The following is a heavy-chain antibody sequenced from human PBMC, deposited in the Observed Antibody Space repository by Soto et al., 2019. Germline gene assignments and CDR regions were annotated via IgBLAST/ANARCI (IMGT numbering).Heavy chain of an antibody. D-gene: IGHD1-26*01. CDR3: ARMFGGSYYAVY. V-gene: IGHV5-51*01. Sequence: GASLKISCNGSEYSFTSYLRDWLGQMPGKGLEWVGIIYPSGCDTRYSPSFGGQVTISADKSISTAYLQWSSLKASDSAMYYCARMFGGSYYAVYWGQGTLVTVSS. CDR1: EYSFTSYL. CDR2: IYPSGCDT. J-gene: IGHJ4*02.